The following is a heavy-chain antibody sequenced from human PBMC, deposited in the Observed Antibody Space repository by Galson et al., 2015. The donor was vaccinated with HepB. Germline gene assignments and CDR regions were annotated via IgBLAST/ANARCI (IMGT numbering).Heavy chain of an antibody. Sequence: SVKVSCKASGYTFTGYYMHWVRQAPGQGLEWMGRINPNSGGTNYAQKFQGRVTMTRDTSISTAYMELSRLRSDGTAVYYCARSGYCTGGVCYLPYNWFDPWGQGTLVTVSS. D-gene: IGHD2-8*02. CDR2: INPNSGGT. CDR1: GYTFTGYY. J-gene: IGHJ5*02. V-gene: IGHV1-2*06. CDR3: ARSGYCTGGVCYLPYNWFDP.